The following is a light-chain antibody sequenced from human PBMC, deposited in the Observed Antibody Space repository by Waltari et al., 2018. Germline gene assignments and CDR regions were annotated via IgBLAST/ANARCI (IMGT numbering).Light chain of an antibody. V-gene: IGKV3-20*01. CDR3: QQYVSSPPIS. CDR1: QSVSSKY. Sequence: EIVLTQSPGTLSLSPGERITLSCRASQSVSSKYLAWYQQKPGQAPRLLIYGASSRATGIPDRYSGSGSGTDFTLTISRLEPEDFAVYYCQQYVSSPPISFGQGTRLEI. CDR2: GAS. J-gene: IGKJ5*01.